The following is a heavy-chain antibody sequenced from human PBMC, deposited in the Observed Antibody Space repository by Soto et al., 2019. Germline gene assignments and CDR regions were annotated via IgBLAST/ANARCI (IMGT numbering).Heavy chain of an antibody. D-gene: IGHD3-16*02. Sequence: TGGSLRLSCAASAFTFSNYAMNWVRQAPGKGLEWVSGISGGGGSTYYTDSVRGRFTVSRDNSKNTVYLQMNSLRAEDTAVYCCAKSGNHDYVWGSYRLDYWGQGTLVTVSS. CDR2: ISGGGGST. CDR3: AKSGNHDYVWGSYRLDY. CDR1: AFTFSNYA. V-gene: IGHV3-23*01. J-gene: IGHJ4*02.